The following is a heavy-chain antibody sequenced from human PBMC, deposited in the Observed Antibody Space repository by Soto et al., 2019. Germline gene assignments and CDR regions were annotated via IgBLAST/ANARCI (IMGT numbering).Heavy chain of an antibody. CDR1: GGSISSYY. V-gene: IGHV4-59*01. CDR2: IYYSGST. CDR3: ASGLYDSSGYYLGDY. Sequence: SETLSLTCTVSGGSISSYYWSWIRQPPGKGLEWIGYIYYSGSTNYNPSLKSRVTISVDTSKNQFSLKLSSVTAEDTAVYYCASGLYDSSGYYLGDYWGQGTLVTVSS. J-gene: IGHJ4*02. D-gene: IGHD3-22*01.